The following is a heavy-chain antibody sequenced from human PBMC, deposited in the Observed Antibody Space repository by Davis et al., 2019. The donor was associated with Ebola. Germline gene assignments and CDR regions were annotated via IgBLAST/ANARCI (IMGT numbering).Heavy chain of an antibody. V-gene: IGHV3-48*02. J-gene: IGHJ2*01. CDR3: AKSQLWTDWYFDH. CDR1: GFTFSSYS. D-gene: IGHD5-18*01. CDR2: ISSGSGTI. Sequence: GESLKISCAASGFTFSSYSMNWVRQAPGKGLEWVSYISSGSGTIYYADSVKGRFTISRDNAKNSLYLQMNSLRDEDTAVYYCAKSQLWTDWYFDHWGRGTLVTVS.